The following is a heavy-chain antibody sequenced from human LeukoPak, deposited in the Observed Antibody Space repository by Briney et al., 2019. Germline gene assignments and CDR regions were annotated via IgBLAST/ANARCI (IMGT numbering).Heavy chain of an antibody. Sequence: GGSLRLSCAASGFTFSSYWMTWVRQAPGKGLEWVANIKPDGSGKTYVDSVKGRFTISRDNTKNSLYLQTNSLRVEDTAVYYCSSQPAAVDLDLWGQGTLVTVSS. CDR1: GFTFSSYW. CDR3: SSQPAAVDLDL. J-gene: IGHJ4*02. V-gene: IGHV3-7*01. CDR2: IKPDGSGK. D-gene: IGHD2-15*01.